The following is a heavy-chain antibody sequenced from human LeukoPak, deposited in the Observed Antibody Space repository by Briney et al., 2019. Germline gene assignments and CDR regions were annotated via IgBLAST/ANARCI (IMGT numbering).Heavy chain of an antibody. CDR1: GGTFSSYA. J-gene: IGHJ5*02. Sequence: SSVKVSCKASGGTFSSYAISWVRQAPGQGLEWMGRIIPIFGTANYAQKFQGRVTITTDESTSTAYMGLSSLRSEDTAVYYCARGYYDFWSGSGPGWFDPWGQGTLVTVSS. CDR3: ARGYYDFWSGSGPGWFDP. V-gene: IGHV1-69*05. D-gene: IGHD3-3*01. CDR2: IIPIFGTA.